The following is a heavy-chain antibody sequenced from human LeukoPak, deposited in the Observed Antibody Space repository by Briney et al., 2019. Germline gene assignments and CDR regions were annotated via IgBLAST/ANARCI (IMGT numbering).Heavy chain of an antibody. V-gene: IGHV3-23*01. CDR1: RFTFSSYA. J-gene: IGHJ4*02. Sequence: GGSLRLSCAASRFTFSSYAMSWVRQAPGKGLEWVSAISGSGGSTYYADSVKGRFTISRDNSKNTLYLQMNSLRAEDTAVYYCAKGGLGYCSSTSCLYFDYWGQGTLVTVSS. D-gene: IGHD2-2*01. CDR3: AKGGLGYCSSTSCLYFDY. CDR2: ISGSGGST.